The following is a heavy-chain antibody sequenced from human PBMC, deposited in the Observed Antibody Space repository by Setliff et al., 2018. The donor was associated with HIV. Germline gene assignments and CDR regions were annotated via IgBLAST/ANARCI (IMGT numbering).Heavy chain of an antibody. CDR1: GGSFRSSA. D-gene: IGHD5-18*01. V-gene: IGHV1-69*13. J-gene: IGHJ6*03. Sequence: SVKVSCKASGGSFRSSAISWVRQAPGQGLEWMGGIIPVFGTTKYAQKFQGRLTITADESTTTAYMELSSLRSEDTALYYCARAREMVTINYFYYYMDVWGKGTSVTVSS. CDR3: ARAREMVTINYFYYYMDV. CDR2: IIPVFGTT.